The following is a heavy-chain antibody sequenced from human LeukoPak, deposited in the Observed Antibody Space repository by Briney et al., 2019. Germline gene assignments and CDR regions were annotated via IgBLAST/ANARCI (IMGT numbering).Heavy chain of an antibody. CDR2: IYYSGST. CDR3: ARDRGVFEDYYDSSGSPGHFDY. V-gene: IGHV4-59*01. J-gene: IGHJ4*02. D-gene: IGHD3-22*01. CDR1: GGSISSYY. Sequence: PSETLSLTCTVSGGSISSYYWSWIRQPPGKGLEWIGYIYYSGSTNYNPSLKSRVTISVDTSKNQFSLKLSSVTAADTAVYYCARDRGVFEDYYDSSGSPGHFDYWGQGTLVTVSS.